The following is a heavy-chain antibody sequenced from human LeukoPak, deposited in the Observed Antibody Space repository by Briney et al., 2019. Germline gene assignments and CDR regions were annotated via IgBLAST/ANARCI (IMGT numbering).Heavy chain of an antibody. D-gene: IGHD2-2*01. CDR2: IYYSGST. CDR3: ASNIVVVPAATSYYYYGMDV. V-gene: IGHV4-39*01. J-gene: IGHJ6*02. Sequence: PSETLSLTCTVSGGSISSSIYYWGWIRQPPGKGLEWIGSIYYSGSTYYNPSLKSRVTISVDASENQFSLKLSSVTAADTAVYYCASNIVVVPAATSYYYYGMDVWGQGTTVTVSS. CDR1: GGSISSSIYY.